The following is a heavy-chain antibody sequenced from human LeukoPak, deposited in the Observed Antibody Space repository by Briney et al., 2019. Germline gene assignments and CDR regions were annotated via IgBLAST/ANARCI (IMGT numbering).Heavy chain of an antibody. CDR1: GFTFSTYW. CDR2: IYSDASRT. Sequence: GGSLRLSCAASGFTFSTYWMHWVRQAPGKGLVWVSSIYSDASRTSHADSVKGRFTISRDNAKNTLYLQLNSLRAEDTAVYYCARGNYHGMDVWGQGTTVTVSS. J-gene: IGHJ6*02. CDR3: ARGNYHGMDV. D-gene: IGHD3-10*01. V-gene: IGHV3-74*01.